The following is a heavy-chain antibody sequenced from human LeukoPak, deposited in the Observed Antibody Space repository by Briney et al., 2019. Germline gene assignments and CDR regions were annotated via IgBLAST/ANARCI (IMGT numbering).Heavy chain of an antibody. CDR1: GFTFDDYA. CDR3: ARRTYYYDSSGYLFDY. V-gene: IGHV3-9*01. J-gene: IGHJ4*02. D-gene: IGHD3-22*01. CDR2: ISWNSGSI. Sequence: GGSLRLSCAAPGFTFDDYAMHWVRQAPGKGLEWVSGISWNSGSIGYADSVKGRFTISRDNAKNSLYLQMNSLRAEDTALYYCARRTYYYDSSGYLFDYWGQGTLVTVSS.